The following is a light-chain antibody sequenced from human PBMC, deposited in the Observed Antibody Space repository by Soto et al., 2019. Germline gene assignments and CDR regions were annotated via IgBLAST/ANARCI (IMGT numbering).Light chain of an antibody. CDR3: QQSYSTPRYT. CDR1: QSISSY. J-gene: IGKJ2*01. Sequence: DIQMTQSPSSLSASVGDSVTITCRASQSISSYLNWYQQKPGKAPKLLIYAASSLQSEVPSRFSGSGSGTDCTLTISSLQPEEFATYYCQQSYSTPRYTFGQGTKLEIK. CDR2: AAS. V-gene: IGKV1-39*01.